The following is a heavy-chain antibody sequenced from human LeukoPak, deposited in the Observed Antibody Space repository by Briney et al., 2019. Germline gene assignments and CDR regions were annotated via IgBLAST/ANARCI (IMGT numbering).Heavy chain of an antibody. J-gene: IGHJ6*03. CDR3: AKGNKPNYYYYYMDV. CDR2: ITGSGGST. Sequence: GGSLRLSCAASGFTFSNYAMSWVRQAPGKGLEWVSAITGSGGSTYYADSVKGRFTISRDNSKNTLYLQMNSLRAEDTAVYYCAKGNKPNYYYYYMDVWGKGTTVTVSS. CDR1: GFTFSNYA. V-gene: IGHV3-23*01.